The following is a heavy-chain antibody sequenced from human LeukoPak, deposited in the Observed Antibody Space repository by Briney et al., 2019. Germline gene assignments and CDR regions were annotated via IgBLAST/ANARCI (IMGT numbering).Heavy chain of an antibody. CDR3: ARGLGKLIAAAGRNWFDP. V-gene: IGHV4-34*01. D-gene: IGHD6-13*01. CDR2: INHSGST. J-gene: IGHJ5*02. CDR1: GGPFSGYY. Sequence: SETLSLTCAVYGGPFSGYYWSWIRQPPGKGLEWIGEINHSGSTNYNPSLKSRVTISVDTSKNQFSLKLSSVTAADTAVYYCARGLGKLIAAAGRNWFDPWGQGTLVTVSS.